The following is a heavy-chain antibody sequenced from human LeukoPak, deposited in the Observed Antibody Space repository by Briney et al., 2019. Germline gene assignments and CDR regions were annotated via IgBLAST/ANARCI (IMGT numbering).Heavy chain of an antibody. CDR2: IYYIVST. CDR1: GFTVSSNY. CDR3: ARPASSGGPVNYFDY. J-gene: IGHJ4*02. Sequence: PGGSLRLSCAASGFTVSSNYMSWVRQAPGKGLEWIGSIYYIVSTYYNPSLTSRVTISVDTSKNQFSLKLSSVTAADTAVYYCARPASSGGPVNYFDYRGQGTLVTVSS. V-gene: IGHV4-39*01. D-gene: IGHD2-15*01.